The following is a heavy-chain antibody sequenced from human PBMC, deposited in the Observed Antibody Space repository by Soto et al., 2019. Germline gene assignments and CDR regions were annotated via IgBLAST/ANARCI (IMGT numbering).Heavy chain of an antibody. Sequence: HWESLTITCRSSGHNFSCYWIAWVRQMPGKGLELMGIIYPSDSDTRYRPSFQGQVTISADKSISSAYLQWSSLRASDTAMYYCARGGVSTRTFDYWGQGTPVTVSS. CDR1: GHNFSCYW. D-gene: IGHD1-1*01. CDR3: ARGGVSTRTFDY. V-gene: IGHV5-51*01. J-gene: IGHJ4*02. CDR2: IYPSDSDT.